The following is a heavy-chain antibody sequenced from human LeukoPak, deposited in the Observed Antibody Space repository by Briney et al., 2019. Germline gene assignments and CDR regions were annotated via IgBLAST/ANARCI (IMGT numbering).Heavy chain of an antibody. CDR2: IYYSGNS. Sequence: KPSETLSLTCTVSGGSISSGSHYWGWIRQPPGKELEWIGNIYYSGNSYYNPSLKSRVTISVDASKNQFSLNLSSVTAADTAVYYCARQVGAEQWLAPMDVWGQGTTVTVSS. J-gene: IGHJ6*02. CDR3: ARQVGAEQWLAPMDV. CDR1: GGSISSGSHY. V-gene: IGHV4-39*01. D-gene: IGHD6-19*01.